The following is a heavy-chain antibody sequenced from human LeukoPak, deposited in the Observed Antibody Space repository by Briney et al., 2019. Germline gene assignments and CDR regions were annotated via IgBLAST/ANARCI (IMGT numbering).Heavy chain of an antibody. CDR3: AREANLSYPGLGAFDI. CDR2: IYYSGST. J-gene: IGHJ3*02. Sequence: PSETLSLTCTVSGGSISSGDYYWSWIRQPPGKGLEWIGYIYYSGSTYYNPSLKSRVTISVDTSKNQSSLKLSSVTAADTAVYYCAREANLSYPGLGAFDIWGQGTMVTVSS. CDR1: GGSISSGDYY. D-gene: IGHD1-26*01. V-gene: IGHV4-30-4*01.